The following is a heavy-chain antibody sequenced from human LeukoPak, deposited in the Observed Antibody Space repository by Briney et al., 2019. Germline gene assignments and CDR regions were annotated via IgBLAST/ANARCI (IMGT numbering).Heavy chain of an antibody. J-gene: IGHJ2*01. CDR2: IWYDGSNK. D-gene: IGHD3-10*01. Sequence: GGSLRLSCAASGFTFSSYGMHWVRQAPGKGLEWVAVIWYDGSNKYYADSVKGRFTISRDNSKNTLYLQMNSLRAEDTAVYYCAKGQGGRYYGSGSYFDLWGRGTLVTVSS. CDR3: AKGQGGRYYGSGSYFDL. CDR1: GFTFSSYG. V-gene: IGHV3-33*06.